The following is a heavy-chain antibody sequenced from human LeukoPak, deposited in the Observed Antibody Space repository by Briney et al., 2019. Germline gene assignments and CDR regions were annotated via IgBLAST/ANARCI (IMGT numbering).Heavy chain of an antibody. V-gene: IGHV4-59*08. D-gene: IGHD3-16*01. Sequence: SETLSLTCTVSGGSISGYYWSWIRQSPGQGLVWIGYIYYSGSTNYNPSLKSRVTISIDMSRNQFSLKLSSVTAADTAIYFCARDDYGVFDAFDVWGQGTVVTVSS. J-gene: IGHJ3*01. CDR2: IYYSGST. CDR1: GGSISGYY. CDR3: ARDDYGVFDAFDV.